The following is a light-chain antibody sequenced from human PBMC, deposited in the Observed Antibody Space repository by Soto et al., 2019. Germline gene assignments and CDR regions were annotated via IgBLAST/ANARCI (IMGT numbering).Light chain of an antibody. CDR2: DVI. V-gene: IGLV2-14*01. CDR1: SNDVGGYDY. Sequence: QSALTKPASVSGSPGQSITISCTGTSNDVGGYDYVSWYQQYPGKAPKLMIYDVIHRPSGVSPRFSGSKSGNTASLTISGRQAEDEADYFCTSYASSSTYVFGTGTKLTVL. J-gene: IGLJ1*01. CDR3: TSYASSSTYV.